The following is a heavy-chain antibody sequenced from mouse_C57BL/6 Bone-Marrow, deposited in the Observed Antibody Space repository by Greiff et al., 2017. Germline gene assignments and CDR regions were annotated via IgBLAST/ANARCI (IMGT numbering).Heavy chain of an antibody. Sequence: QVHVKQPGAELVRPGSSVKLSCKASGYTFTSYWMHWVKQRPIQGLEWIGNIDPSDSETHYNQKFKDKATLTVDKSSSTAYMQLSSLTSEDSAVYYCARGGGCYWYFDVWGTGTTVTVSS. CDR2: IDPSDSET. V-gene: IGHV1-52*01. CDR1: GYTFTSYW. D-gene: IGHD6-1*01. J-gene: IGHJ1*03. CDR3: ARGGGCYWYFDV.